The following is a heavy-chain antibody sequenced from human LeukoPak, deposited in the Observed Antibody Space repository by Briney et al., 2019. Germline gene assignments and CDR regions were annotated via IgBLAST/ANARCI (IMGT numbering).Heavy chain of an antibody. Sequence: PGGSLRLSCAASGFTFITYGMHWVRQAPGKGLEWVAVISYDGSNKYYADSVKGRFTISRDNSKNTLYLQMNSLRAEDTAVYYCARDRALVSMVRGVMGYFYYYMDVWGKGTTVTISS. CDR3: ARDRALVSMVRGVMGYFYYYMDV. CDR2: ISYDGSNK. V-gene: IGHV3-30*03. J-gene: IGHJ6*03. CDR1: GFTFITYG. D-gene: IGHD3-10*01.